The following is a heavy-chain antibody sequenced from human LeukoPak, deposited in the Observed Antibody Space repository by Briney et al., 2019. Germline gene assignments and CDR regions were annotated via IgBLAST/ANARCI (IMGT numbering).Heavy chain of an antibody. D-gene: IGHD2-2*01. Sequence: PGGSLRLSCAASGFTFSSYAMSWVRQAPGKGLEWVGRIKSKTDGGTTDYVAPVKGRFTISRDDSKNMLYLQMNSLRSEDTAVYYCATVGYAVAGFDYWGQGTLVTVSS. J-gene: IGHJ4*02. CDR1: GFTFSSYA. V-gene: IGHV3-15*01. CDR2: IKSKTDGGTT. CDR3: ATVGYAVAGFDY.